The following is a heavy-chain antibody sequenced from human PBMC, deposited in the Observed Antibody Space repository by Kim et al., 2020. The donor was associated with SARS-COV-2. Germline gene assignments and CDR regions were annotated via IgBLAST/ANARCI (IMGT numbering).Heavy chain of an antibody. CDR2: INAGNGNT. Sequence: ASVKVSCKASGYTFTSYAMHWVRQAPGQRLEWMGWINAGNGNTKYSQKFQGRVTITRDTSASTAYMELSSLRSEDTAVYYCARGAGWELELYDYWGQGTLVTVSS. V-gene: IGHV1-3*01. J-gene: IGHJ4*02. D-gene: IGHD1-26*01. CDR1: GYTFTSYA. CDR3: ARGAGWELELYDY.